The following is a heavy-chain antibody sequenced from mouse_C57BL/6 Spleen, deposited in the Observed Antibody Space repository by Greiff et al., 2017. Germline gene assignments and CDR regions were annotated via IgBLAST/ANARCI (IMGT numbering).Heavy chain of an antibody. CDR3: ARGGSSVLYYFDY. CDR1: GYTFTSYW. V-gene: IGHV1-55*01. D-gene: IGHD1-3*01. J-gene: IGHJ2*01. CDR2: IYPGSGST. Sequence: VQLQQPGAELVKPGASVKMSCKASGYTFTSYWITWVKQRPGQGLEWIGDIYPGSGSTNYNEKFKSKATLTVDTSSSTAYMQLSSRTSEDSAVYYCARGGSSVLYYFDYWGQGTTLTVSS.